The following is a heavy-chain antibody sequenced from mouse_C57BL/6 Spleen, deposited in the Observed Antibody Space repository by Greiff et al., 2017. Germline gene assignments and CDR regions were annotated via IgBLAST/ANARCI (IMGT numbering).Heavy chain of an antibody. Sequence: QVQLKESGPELVKPGASVKISCKASGYAFSSSWMNWVKQRPGKGLEWIGRIYPGDGDTNYNGKFKGKATLTADKSSSTAYMQLSSLTSEDSAVYFCARALFDFDYWGQGTTLTVSS. CDR3: ARALFDFDY. J-gene: IGHJ2*01. V-gene: IGHV1-82*01. CDR2: IYPGDGDT. CDR1: GYAFSSSW.